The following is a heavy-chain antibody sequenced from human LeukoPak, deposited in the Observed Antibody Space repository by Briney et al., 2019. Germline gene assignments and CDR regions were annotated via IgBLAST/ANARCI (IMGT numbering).Heavy chain of an antibody. CDR2: ISAYNGNT. CDR1: GYTFTSYG. V-gene: IGHV1-18*01. CDR3: AREIVATIFSF. D-gene: IGHD5-12*01. J-gene: IGHJ4*02. Sequence: GASVKVSCKASGYTFTSYGISWVRQAPGQGLEWMGWISAYNGNTNYAQKLQGRVTMTTDTSTSTAYMELSSLRSEDTAVYYCAREIVATIFSFWGQGTLVTVSS.